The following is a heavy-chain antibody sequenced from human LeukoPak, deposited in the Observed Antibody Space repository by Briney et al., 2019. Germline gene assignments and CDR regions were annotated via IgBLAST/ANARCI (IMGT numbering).Heavy chain of an antibody. CDR2: IYYSGST. V-gene: IGHV4-39*01. CDR1: GGSISSSRYY. Sequence: SETLSLTCTVSGGSISSSRYYWGWIRQPPGKGLEWIGSIYYSGSTYYNPSLKSRLTISVDTSKNQFSLKLSSVTAADTAVYYCARREDIAIGPAHAFDIWGQGTMVTVSS. D-gene: IGHD2-2*01. CDR3: ARREDIAIGPAHAFDI. J-gene: IGHJ3*02.